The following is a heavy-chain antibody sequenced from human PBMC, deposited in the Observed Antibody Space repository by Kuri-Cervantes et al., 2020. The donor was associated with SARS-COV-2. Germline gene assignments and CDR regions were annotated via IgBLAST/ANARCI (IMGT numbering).Heavy chain of an antibody. V-gene: IGHV3-21*04. D-gene: IGHD1-1*01. CDR1: GFTFSSYS. Sequence: GESLKISCAAPGFTFSSYSMNWVRRAPGKGLEWVSSISSSSSYIYYADSVKGRFTISRDNAKNSLYLQMNSLRAEDTAVYYCARDSLRRNWNDDYYYYGMDVWGQGTTVTVSS. J-gene: IGHJ6*02. CDR3: ARDSLRRNWNDDYYYYGMDV. CDR2: ISSSSSYI.